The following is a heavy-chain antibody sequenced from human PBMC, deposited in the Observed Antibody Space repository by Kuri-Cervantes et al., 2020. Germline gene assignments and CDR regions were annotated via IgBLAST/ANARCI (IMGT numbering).Heavy chain of an antibody. D-gene: IGHD4/OR15-4a*01. Sequence: GESLKISCAAPGFTFSSYSMNWVRQAPGKGLEWVSSISSSSSYIYYADSVKGRFTISRDNAKNSLYPQMNSLRAEDTAVYYCARAASAGHVDYWGQGTLVTVSS. J-gene: IGHJ4*02. V-gene: IGHV3-21*04. CDR1: GFTFSSYS. CDR3: ARAASAGHVDY. CDR2: ISSSSSYI.